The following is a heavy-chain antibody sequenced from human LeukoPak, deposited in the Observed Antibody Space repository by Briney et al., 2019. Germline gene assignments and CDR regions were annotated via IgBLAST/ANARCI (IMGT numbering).Heavy chain of an antibody. Sequence: GGSLRLSCAASGFTFSSYWMTWLRQAPGKGLEWVANIQHDGSDQYYEDSVKGRFTISRDNAKDSLFLQMNSLRAEDTAVYFCAREKAYSSSWYEVGYFDYWGQGTLVTVSS. D-gene: IGHD6-13*01. CDR3: AREKAYSSSWYEVGYFDY. CDR2: IQHDGSDQ. CDR1: GFTFSSYW. J-gene: IGHJ4*02. V-gene: IGHV3-7*01.